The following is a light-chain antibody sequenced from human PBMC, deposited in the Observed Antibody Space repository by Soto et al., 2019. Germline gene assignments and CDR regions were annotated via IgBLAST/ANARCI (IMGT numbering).Light chain of an antibody. V-gene: IGLV2-14*01. CDR3: SSYTSSINLYV. CDR1: SSDVGDNNY. CDR2: DVT. J-gene: IGLJ1*01. Sequence: QSALTQPASVSGSPGHSITISCTGTSSDVGDNNYVSWYQQHPGKAPKLMIYDVTHRPSGISNRFSGYKSGNTASLTISGLQAEDEAEYYCSSYTSSINLYVFGSGTKLTVL.